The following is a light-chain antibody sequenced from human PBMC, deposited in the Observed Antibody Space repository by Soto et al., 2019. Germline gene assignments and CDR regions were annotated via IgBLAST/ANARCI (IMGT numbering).Light chain of an antibody. Sequence: QSVLTQPASVSGSPGQSITISCTGTSSDVGGYNYVSWYQQHPGKAPKLMIYDVSNRPSGVSNRFSGSKSGNTASLTISGLQAEAEADYYCSSYTSNYVFGTGTKVTVL. CDR1: SSDVGGYNY. CDR3: SSYTSNYV. J-gene: IGLJ1*01. CDR2: DVS. V-gene: IGLV2-14*01.